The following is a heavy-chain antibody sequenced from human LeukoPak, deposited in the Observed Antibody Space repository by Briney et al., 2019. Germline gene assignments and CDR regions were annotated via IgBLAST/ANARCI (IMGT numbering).Heavy chain of an antibody. D-gene: IGHD3-3*01. V-gene: IGHV1-18*01. CDR1: GYTFTSYG. CDR3: ARDYDFRSTYNCFDP. CDR2: ISANDDNK. Sequence: WASVKVSCKASGYTFTSYGISWVRQAPGQGLEWMGWISANDDNKNYAQKFQGRVTMTTDTSTSTAYMELRSLRSDDTAVYYCARDYDFRSTYNCFDPWGQGTLVTVSS. J-gene: IGHJ5*02.